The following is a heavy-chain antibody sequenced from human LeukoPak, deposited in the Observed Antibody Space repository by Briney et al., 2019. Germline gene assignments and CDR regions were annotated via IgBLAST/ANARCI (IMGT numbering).Heavy chain of an antibody. Sequence: GGSLRLSCAASGFTFNRYSMNWVRQAPGKGLEWVSYIAYTGTIHYADSVKGRFTISRDDAKNSLYLHMNSLRAEDTAVYYCTRDPRALAPWGQGTLVTVSS. CDR1: GFTFNRYS. V-gene: IGHV3-48*01. CDR2: IAYTGTI. J-gene: IGHJ5*02. CDR3: TRDPRALAP.